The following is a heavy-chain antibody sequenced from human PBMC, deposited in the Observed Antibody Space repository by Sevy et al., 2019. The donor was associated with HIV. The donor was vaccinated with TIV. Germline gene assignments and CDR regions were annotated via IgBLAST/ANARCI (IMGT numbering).Heavy chain of an antibody. J-gene: IGHJ6*02. V-gene: IGHV5-51*01. CDR3: ARLNGFEPYSYYALDV. Sequence: GESLKISCEGSGYSFTHYWIAWVRQIPGKGLEWMGIIYPGDPAPTYSPSFQGRVTIPADKSINIAYLQWSRLSASDTAIYYCARLNGFEPYSYYALDVWGQGTTVTVSS. D-gene: IGHD5-12*01. CDR2: IYPGDPAP. CDR1: GYSFTHYW.